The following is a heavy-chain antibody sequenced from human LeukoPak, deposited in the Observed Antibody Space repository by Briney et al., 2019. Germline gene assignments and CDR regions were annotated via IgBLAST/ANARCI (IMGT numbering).Heavy chain of an antibody. CDR1: GYTLTELS. CDR2: FDPEDGET. CDR3: ATDSHEAGTKRVTTFDY. J-gene: IGHJ4*02. D-gene: IGHD1-14*01. V-gene: IGHV1-24*01. Sequence: GASVKVSCKVSGYTLTELSMHWVRQAPGKGLEWMGGFDPEDGETIYAQKFQGRVTMTEDTSTDTAYMELSSLRSEDTAVYYCATDSHEAGTKRVTTFDYWGQGTLVTVSS.